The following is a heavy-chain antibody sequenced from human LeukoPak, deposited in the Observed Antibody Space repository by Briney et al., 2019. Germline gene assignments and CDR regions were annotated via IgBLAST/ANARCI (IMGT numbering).Heavy chain of an antibody. Sequence: GASVKVSCKASGYTFSGYYIHWVRQAPGQGLEWMAWINPSNGDTNYPQKFQGRVTMTRDTSISTAYMELTRLISDDTAVYYCARVGSSGWYVDPTLDYWGQGTLVTVSS. J-gene: IGHJ4*02. CDR3: ARVGSSGWYVDPTLDY. D-gene: IGHD6-19*01. CDR2: INPSNGDT. CDR1: GYTFSGYY. V-gene: IGHV1-2*02.